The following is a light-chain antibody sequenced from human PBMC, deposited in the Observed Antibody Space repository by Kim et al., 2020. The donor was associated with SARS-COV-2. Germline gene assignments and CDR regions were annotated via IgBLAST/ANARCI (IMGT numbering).Light chain of an antibody. Sequence: SLAPGEGATLSCRASQSVRTYLAWYQQKPGQAPRLLIYDTSNRATGIPARFSGSGSGTDFTLTIASLEPEDFAVYYCQQRSNWITFGQGTRLEIK. CDR3: QQRSNWIT. J-gene: IGKJ5*01. V-gene: IGKV3-11*01. CDR2: DTS. CDR1: QSVRTY.